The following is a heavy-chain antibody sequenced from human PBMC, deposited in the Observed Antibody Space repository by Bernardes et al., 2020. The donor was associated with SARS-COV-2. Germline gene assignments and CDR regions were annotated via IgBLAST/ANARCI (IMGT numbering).Heavy chain of an antibody. J-gene: IGHJ4*02. D-gene: IGHD3-16*02. V-gene: IGHV4-39*01. Sequence: SETLSLTRIVSGGSISSSSYYWGWIRQPPGKGLEWIGSIYYSGSTYYNPSLKSRVTISVDTSKNQFSLKLSSVTAADTAVYYCARLHYDYIWGSYRYFDYWGQGTLVTVSS. CDR2: IYYSGST. CDR3: ARLHYDYIWGSYRYFDY. CDR1: GGSISSSSYY.